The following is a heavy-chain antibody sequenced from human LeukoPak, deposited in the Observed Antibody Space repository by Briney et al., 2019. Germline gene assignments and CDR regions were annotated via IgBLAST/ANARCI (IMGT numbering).Heavy chain of an antibody. CDR3: ARGRITMVREAFDP. J-gene: IGHJ5*02. CDR1: GFTFSSFW. D-gene: IGHD3-10*01. Sequence: GGSLRLSCAASGFTFSSFWMHWVRQVPGKGLVWVSHINSDGSSTSSADSVKGRFTISRDNAKNTLYLQMGSLRAEDMAVYYCARGRITMVREAFDPWGQGTLVTVSS. CDR2: INSDGSST. V-gene: IGHV3-74*01.